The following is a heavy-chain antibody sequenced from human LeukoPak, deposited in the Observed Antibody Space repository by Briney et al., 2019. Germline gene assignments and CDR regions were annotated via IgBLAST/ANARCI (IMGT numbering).Heavy chain of an antibody. CDR1: GGSISSYY. V-gene: IGHV4-59*01. CDR2: IYYSGST. D-gene: IGHD3-10*01. CDR3: ARGRSSMVRGYYYYYMDV. J-gene: IGHJ6*03. Sequence: SETLSLTCTVSGGSISSYYWSWIRQPPGKGLEWIGYIYYSGSTNYNPSLKSRFTISVDTSKNQFSLKLSSVTAADTAVYYCARGRSSMVRGYYYYYMDVWGKGTTVTISS.